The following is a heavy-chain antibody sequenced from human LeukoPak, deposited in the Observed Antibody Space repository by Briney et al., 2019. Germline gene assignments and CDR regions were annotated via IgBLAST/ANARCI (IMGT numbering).Heavy chain of an antibody. J-gene: IGHJ4*02. CDR1: GYTFTSYG. CDR2: ISAYNGNT. Sequence: ASVKVSCKASGYTFTSYGISWVRQAPGQGLEWMGWISAYNGNTNYAQKLQGRVTMTTDTSTSTVYMELSNLRSEDTAVYYCARGPTYYYDSSGYLSSYYFDYWGQGTLVTVSS. D-gene: IGHD3-22*01. CDR3: ARGPTYYYDSSGYLSSYYFDY. V-gene: IGHV1-18*01.